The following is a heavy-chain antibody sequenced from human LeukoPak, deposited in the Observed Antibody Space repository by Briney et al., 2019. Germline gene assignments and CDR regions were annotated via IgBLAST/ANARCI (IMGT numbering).Heavy chain of an antibody. V-gene: IGHV4-34*01. Sequence: PSETLSLTCAVYGGSFRGYYWTWIRQPPGKGLEWIGEIHHSGSTNYNPSLTSRVTISVDMSKNQLSLKLSSVTAADTAVYYCARDPDLRRGFDGEGYWGQGTLVTVSS. D-gene: IGHD3-10*01. J-gene: IGHJ4*02. CDR3: ARDPDLRRGFDGEGY. CDR1: GGSFRGYY. CDR2: IHHSGST.